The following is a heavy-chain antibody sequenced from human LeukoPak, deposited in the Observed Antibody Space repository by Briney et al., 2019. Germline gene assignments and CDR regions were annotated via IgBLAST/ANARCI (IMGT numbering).Heavy chain of an antibody. D-gene: IGHD6-19*01. V-gene: IGHV4-30-2*01. J-gene: IGHJ4*02. CDR3: ARVGQWLVGY. Sequence: PSETLSLTCTVSGGSISSGGYYWSWIRQPPGKGLEWIGYIYHSGSTYYNPSLKSRVTISVDRSKNQFSLKLSSVTAADTAVYYCARVGQWLVGYWGQGTLVTVSS. CDR1: GGSISSGGYY. CDR2: IYHSGST.